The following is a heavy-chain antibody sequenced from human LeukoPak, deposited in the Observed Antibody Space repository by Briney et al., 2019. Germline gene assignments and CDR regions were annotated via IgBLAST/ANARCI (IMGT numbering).Heavy chain of an antibody. CDR2: IKQDGSEK. CDR1: GFTFSSYW. Sequence: GGSLRLSCAASGFTFSSYWMSWVRQAPGKGLECVANIKQDGSEKYYVDSVKGRFTISRDNAKNSLYLQMNSLRAEDTAVYYCARDRGSYYRRYYFDYWGQGTLVTVSS. V-gene: IGHV3-7*01. J-gene: IGHJ4*02. CDR3: ARDRGSYYRRYYFDY. D-gene: IGHD1-26*01.